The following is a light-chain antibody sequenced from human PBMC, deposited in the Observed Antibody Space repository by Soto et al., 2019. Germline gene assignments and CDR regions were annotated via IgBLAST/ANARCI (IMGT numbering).Light chain of an antibody. J-gene: IGKJ2*01. CDR3: QQYTTYSYT. CDR1: QSISNW. Sequence: DIQMTQSPSTLSASVGDRVTITCRASQSISNWLAWYQQRPGEAPKLLMYDASTLENWVPPRFSGSGSGTEFTLTISGLRPDNFATYSCQQYTTYSYTFGQGTKLEIK. V-gene: IGKV1-5*01. CDR2: DAS.